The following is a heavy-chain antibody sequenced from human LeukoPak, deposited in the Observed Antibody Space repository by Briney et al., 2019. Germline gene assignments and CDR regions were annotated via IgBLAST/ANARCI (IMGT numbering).Heavy chain of an antibody. CDR3: AKPYVDTAMVTVY. CDR2: ITSSSATI. Sequence: TGGSLRLSCAASGFTFSSHDIHWVRQAPGKGLEWISYITSSSATIYYADSVRGRFTVSRDNAKDSLYLQMDSLRADDSAVYYCAKPYVDTAMVTVYWGQGTLVTVSS. V-gene: IGHV3-48*03. CDR1: GFTFSSHD. J-gene: IGHJ4*02. D-gene: IGHD5-18*01.